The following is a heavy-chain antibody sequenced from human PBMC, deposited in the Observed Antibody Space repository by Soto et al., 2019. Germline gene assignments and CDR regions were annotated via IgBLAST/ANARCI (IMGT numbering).Heavy chain of an antibody. Sequence: GSLRLSCAASGFTFSNYEMNWVRQAPGEGLEWVSYINSDGSTIHYADSVKGRFTVSRDNAKDSLYLQMNSLRAEDTAVYYCARSQRSDRALQFFDSWGQGTLSPSPQ. CDR1: GFTFSNYE. CDR2: INSDGSTI. V-gene: IGHV3-48*03. J-gene: IGHJ4*02. D-gene: IGHD4-4*01. CDR3: ARSQRSDRALQFFDS.